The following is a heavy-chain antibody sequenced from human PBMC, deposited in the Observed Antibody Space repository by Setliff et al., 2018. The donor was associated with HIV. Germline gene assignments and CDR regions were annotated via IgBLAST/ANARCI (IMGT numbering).Heavy chain of an antibody. D-gene: IGHD2-15*01. V-gene: IGHV3-48*01. CDR1: GFPFSSYR. CDR2: ISSGSTTI. J-gene: IGHJ4*02. Sequence: PGGSLRLSCVASGFPFSSYRMNWVRQAPGKGLEWLSYISSGSTTIAYADSVKGRFTISRDNAKNSLYLQMSSLRTEDTATYYCARDGLEGDMASRQRTYAFGYWGQGTLVTVSS. CDR3: ARDGLEGDMASRQRTYAFGY.